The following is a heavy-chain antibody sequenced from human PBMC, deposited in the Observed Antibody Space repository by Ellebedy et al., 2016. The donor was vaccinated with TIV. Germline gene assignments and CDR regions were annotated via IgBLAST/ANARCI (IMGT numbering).Heavy chain of an antibody. J-gene: IGHJ6*02. V-gene: IGHV3-48*01. CDR3: AKDWAVAGVYYNAMDV. Sequence: GGSLRLSCAASGFIFSSFAMFWVRQAPGKGPEWVSYISSSGTIYYADSVKGRFTISRDNSKNTLYLQMNSLRAEDTAVYYCAKDWAVAGVYYNAMDVWGQGTTVTVSS. D-gene: IGHD6-19*01. CDR1: GFIFSSFA. CDR2: ISSSGTI.